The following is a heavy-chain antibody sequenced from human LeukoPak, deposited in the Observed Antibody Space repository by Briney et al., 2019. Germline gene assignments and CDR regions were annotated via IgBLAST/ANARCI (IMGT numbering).Heavy chain of an antibody. CDR1: GGSISSYY. J-gene: IGHJ6*03. V-gene: IGHV4-59*05. D-gene: IGHD3-3*01. CDR3: ARQGYDFWSGYYSLPPYYYYYMDV. CDR2: IYYSGST. Sequence: SETLSLTCTVSGGSISSYYWSWIRQPPGKGLEWIGSIYYSGSTYYNPSLKSRVTISVDTSKNQFSLKLSSVTAADTAVYYCARQGYDFWSGYYSLPPYYYYYMDVWGKGTTVTVSS.